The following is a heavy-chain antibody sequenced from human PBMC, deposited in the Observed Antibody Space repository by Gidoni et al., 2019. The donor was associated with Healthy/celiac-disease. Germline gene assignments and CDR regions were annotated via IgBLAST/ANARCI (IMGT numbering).Heavy chain of an antibody. V-gene: IGHV3-74*01. CDR2: INGDGSSK. J-gene: IGHJ6*02. CDR3: ARDLRGGTRMDV. CDR1: GFTFSSYW. Sequence: EVQLVESGGGLVQPGGSLRLSCAASGFTFSSYWMHWVRQAQGKGLVWVSRINGDGSSKSYADSVKGRFTVSRDNAKNTLYLQMNSLRAEDTAVYYCARDLRGGTRMDVWGQGTTVTVSS. D-gene: IGHD2-15*01.